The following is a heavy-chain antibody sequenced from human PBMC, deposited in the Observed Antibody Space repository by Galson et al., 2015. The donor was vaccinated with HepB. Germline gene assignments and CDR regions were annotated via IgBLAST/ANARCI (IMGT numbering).Heavy chain of an antibody. D-gene: IGHD6-19*01. J-gene: IGHJ6*03. Sequence: SVKVSCKASGYTFTGYYMHWVRQAPGQGLEWMGWINPNSGGTNYAQKFQGRVTMTRDTSISTAYMELSRLRSDDTAVYYCARDQGSGWYSKRYYYMDVWGKGTTVTVSS. CDR1: GYTFTGYY. CDR3: ARDQGSGWYSKRYYYMDV. CDR2: INPNSGGT. V-gene: IGHV1-2*02.